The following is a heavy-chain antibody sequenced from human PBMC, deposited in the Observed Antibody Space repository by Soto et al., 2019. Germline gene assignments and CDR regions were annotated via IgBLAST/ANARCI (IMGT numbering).Heavy chain of an antibody. V-gene: IGHV4-31*03. CDR2: IYYSGTT. D-gene: IGHD2-21*02. CDR3: ARDKILGDGDCGWFDT. J-gene: IGHJ5*02. Sequence: QVQLQESGPGLVKPSETLSLTCTVSGGSISSTGYYWSWIRQHPGKGLEWIGYIYYSGTTYYNPSLKSRVTISIDTSNRQFSLMMSSVTAADTAVYYCARDKILGDGDCGWFDTWGQGTLVTVSS. CDR1: GGSISSTGYY.